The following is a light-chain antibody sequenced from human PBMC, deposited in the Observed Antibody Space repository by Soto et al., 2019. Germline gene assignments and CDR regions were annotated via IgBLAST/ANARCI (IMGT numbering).Light chain of an antibody. CDR2: KAS. J-gene: IGKJ1*01. V-gene: IGKV1-5*03. Sequence: IQMTQSPSTLSASVGDRVTITCRASQSISSWLAWYQQKPGKAPKLLIYKASSLESGVPSRFSGSGSGTEFTLTISSLQPDDFATYYCQQYNSYWTFGQGTQVEIK. CDR3: QQYNSYWT. CDR1: QSISSW.